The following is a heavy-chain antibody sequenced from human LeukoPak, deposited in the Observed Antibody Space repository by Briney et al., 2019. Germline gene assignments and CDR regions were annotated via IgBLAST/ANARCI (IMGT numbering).Heavy chain of an antibody. J-gene: IGHJ4*02. D-gene: IGHD6-19*01. CDR2: INPDSGGT. CDR3: VRAAYTSGWFPADY. CDR1: GYMFTGYY. V-gene: IGHV1-2*02. Sequence: GASVKDSCKAPGYMFTGYYMHWVRQAPGQGLEWVGWINPDSGGTNYAQQFQGRVTMTRDTSISTAYMEVSRLRFDDTALYYCVRAAYTSGWFPADYWGQGTLVTVSS.